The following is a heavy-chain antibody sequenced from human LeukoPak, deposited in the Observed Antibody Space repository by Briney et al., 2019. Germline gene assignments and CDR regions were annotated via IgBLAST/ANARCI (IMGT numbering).Heavy chain of an antibody. V-gene: IGHV1-69*13. Sequence: SVKVSCKASGGTFTSYAISWVRQAPGQGLEWMGGIIPIFGTANYAQKFQGRVTITADESTSTAYMELSSLRSEDTAVYYCARVSGWYTSLYYFDYWGQGTLVTVSS. D-gene: IGHD6-19*01. CDR3: ARVSGWYTSLYYFDY. CDR2: IIPIFGTA. CDR1: GGTFTSYA. J-gene: IGHJ4*02.